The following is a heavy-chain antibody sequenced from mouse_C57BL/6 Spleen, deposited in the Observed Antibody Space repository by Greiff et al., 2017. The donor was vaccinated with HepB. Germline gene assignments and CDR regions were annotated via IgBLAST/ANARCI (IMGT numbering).Heavy chain of an antibody. CDR3: ARAPYGNYSFFDY. J-gene: IGHJ2*01. CDR2: IYPGDGDT. D-gene: IGHD2-1*01. V-gene: IGHV1-80*01. CDR1: GYAFSSYW. Sequence: QVQLQQSGAELVKPGASVKISCKASGYAFSSYWMNWVKQRPGKGLEWIGQIYPGDGDTNYNGKFKGKATLTADKSSSTAYMQLSSLTSEDSAVYFCARAPYGNYSFFDYWGQGTTLTVSS.